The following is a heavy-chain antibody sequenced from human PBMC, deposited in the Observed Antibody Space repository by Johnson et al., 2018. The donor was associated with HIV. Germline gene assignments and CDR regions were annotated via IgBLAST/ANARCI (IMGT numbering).Heavy chain of an antibody. V-gene: IGHV3-20*04. CDR2: INWNGGST. J-gene: IGHJ3*02. CDR1: GFTFGHAW. Sequence: VQLVESGGGLIQPGGSLRLSCAASGFTFGHAWMSWVRQAPGKGLELVSGINWNGGSTGYADSVTGRFTISRDNAKNSLFLQMKSLRAEDTAVYYCASSQGSGEGAFDIWGQGTRVTVSS. CDR3: ASSQGSGEGAFDI.